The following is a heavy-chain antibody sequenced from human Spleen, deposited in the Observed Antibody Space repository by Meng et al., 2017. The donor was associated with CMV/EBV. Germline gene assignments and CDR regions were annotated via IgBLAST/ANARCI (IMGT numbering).Heavy chain of an antibody. CDR1: GGSVSSGSYY. CDR3: ARGLRWRYCSSTSCYSNWFDP. CDR2: IYYSGST. J-gene: IGHJ5*02. V-gene: IGHV4-61*01. D-gene: IGHD2-2*01. Sequence: SETLSLTCTVSGGSVSSGSYYRSWIRQPPGKGLEWIGYIYYSGSTNYNPSLKSRVTISVDTSKNQFSLKLSSVTAADTAVYYCARGLRWRYCSSTSCYSNWFDPWGQGTLVTVSS.